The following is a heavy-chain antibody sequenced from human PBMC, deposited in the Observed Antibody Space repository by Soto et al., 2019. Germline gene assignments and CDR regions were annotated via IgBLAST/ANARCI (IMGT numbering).Heavy chain of an antibody. CDR2: INPNSGVT. J-gene: IGHJ6*02. V-gene: IGHV1-2*04. Sequence: AASVKVSCKTSGYTFTDYYIHWVRQAPGQWLEWMGWINPNSGVTNYAQNFQGWVTMTRDTSISTAHMELSRLRSDDTAVYYCARELGVVRGQKSLYYGMEVWGQGTPVTVSS. CDR3: ARELGVVRGQKSLYYGMEV. D-gene: IGHD3-10*01. CDR1: GYTFTDYY.